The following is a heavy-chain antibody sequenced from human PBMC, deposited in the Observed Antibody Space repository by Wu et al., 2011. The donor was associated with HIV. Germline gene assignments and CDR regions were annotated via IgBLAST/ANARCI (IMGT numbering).Heavy chain of an antibody. Sequence: QVQLVQSGAEVKKPGSSVKVSCKASGGTFSSYAISWVRQAPGQGLEWMGGIIPIFGTTNYAQKFQGRVTITTDESTSTAYMELSSLRSEDTAVYYCARGYGGYRYGLHNRFDPWGQGTLVTVSS. CDR1: GGTFSSYA. D-gene: IGHD5-18*01. J-gene: IGHJ5*02. CDR2: IIPIFGTT. V-gene: IGHV1-69*05. CDR3: ARGYGGYRYGLHNRFDP.